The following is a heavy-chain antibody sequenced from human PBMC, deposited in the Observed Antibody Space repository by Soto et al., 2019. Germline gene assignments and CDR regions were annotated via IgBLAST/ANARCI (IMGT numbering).Heavy chain of an antibody. J-gene: IGHJ4*03. D-gene: IGHD3-10*02. CDR1: GFTFSSYA. Sequence: PGGSLRLSCAASGFTFSSYAMNWVRQAPGKGLEWVSSISGSGSSVYYADSVKGRFTISRDISKKTVYLQMNSLRGEDTAVYYCARDSYVAAPGAYFDYWGHRTLVTVSS. V-gene: IGHV3-23*01. CDR2: ISGSGSSV. CDR3: ARDSYVAAPGAYFDY.